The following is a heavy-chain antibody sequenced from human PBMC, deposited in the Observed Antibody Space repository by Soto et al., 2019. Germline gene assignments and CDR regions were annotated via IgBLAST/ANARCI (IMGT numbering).Heavy chain of an antibody. J-gene: IGHJ4*02. V-gene: IGHV3-23*01. CDR2: ISGRGTST. D-gene: IGHD2-21*01. CDR1: RLTFGRYA. Sequence: GGSLRLSCAASRLTFGRYAMSWVRQAPGKGLEWVSGISGRGTSTYYADSVKGRFTISRDNSNNTLYLQMDNLRAGDTAVYYCAKAFYREEDGYNSFDYWGQGTLVTVSS. CDR3: AKAFYREEDGYNSFDY.